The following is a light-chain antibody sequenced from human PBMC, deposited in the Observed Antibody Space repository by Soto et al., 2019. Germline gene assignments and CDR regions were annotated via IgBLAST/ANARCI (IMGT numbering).Light chain of an antibody. CDR1: SSDVGAYNY. Sequence: QSALTQPASVSGSPGQSIAISCTGTSSDVGAYNYVSWYQHHPGKAPKLMIYEVNNRPSGVSNRFSGSKSDNTASLTISGLQAEDEAHYYCYSYTTRSTWVFGGGTKLTVL. J-gene: IGLJ3*02. CDR3: YSYTTRSTWV. CDR2: EVN. V-gene: IGLV2-14*01.